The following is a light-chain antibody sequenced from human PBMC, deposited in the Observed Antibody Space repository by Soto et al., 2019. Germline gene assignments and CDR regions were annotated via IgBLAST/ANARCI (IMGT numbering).Light chain of an antibody. CDR1: QSVSSR. J-gene: IGKJ1*01. CDR2: GAS. CDR3: HQYNNLWT. V-gene: IGKV3-15*01. Sequence: EIVLTQSPGTLSLSPGERATLSCRASQSVSSRLALYQQKPGQSPRLLIYGASTRATGIPARFSGSGSGTEFTLTISSLQSEDFGVYYCHQYNNLWTFGQGTKVDI.